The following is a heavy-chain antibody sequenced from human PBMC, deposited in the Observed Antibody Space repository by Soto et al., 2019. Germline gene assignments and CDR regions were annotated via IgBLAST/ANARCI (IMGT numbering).Heavy chain of an antibody. CDR3: AKGYSSGWYYFDY. V-gene: IGHV3-23*01. CDR1: GFSFSSYA. J-gene: IGHJ4*02. Sequence: EVQLLESGGGLVQPGGSLRLSCAASGFSFSSYAMSWVRQAPGKGLEWVSGISGSGGSTYYADSVQGRFTISRDNSKPTLSLQMNSLRAEDTAVYYCAKGYSSGWYYFDYWGQGTLVTVSS. CDR2: ISGSGGST. D-gene: IGHD6-19*01.